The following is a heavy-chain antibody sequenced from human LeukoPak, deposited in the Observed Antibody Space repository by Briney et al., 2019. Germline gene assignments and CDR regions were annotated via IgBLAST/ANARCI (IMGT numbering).Heavy chain of an antibody. D-gene: IGHD6-13*01. Sequence: PSETLSLTCTVSGGSISSYYWSWIRQPPGKGLEWIGYIYYSGSTNYNPSLKSRVTISVDTSKKHFSLKLSSVTAADTAVYYCARTNPGYSSSWYFDSWGQGTLVTVSS. CDR1: GGSISSYY. J-gene: IGHJ4*02. V-gene: IGHV4-59*01. CDR3: ARTNPGYSSSWYFDS. CDR2: IYYSGST.